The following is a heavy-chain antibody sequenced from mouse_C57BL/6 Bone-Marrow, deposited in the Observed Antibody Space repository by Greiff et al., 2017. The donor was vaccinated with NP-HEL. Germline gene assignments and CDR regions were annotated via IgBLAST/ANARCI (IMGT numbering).Heavy chain of an antibody. J-gene: IGHJ3*01. CDR1: GFTFSDAW. CDR2: IRNKANNHAT. V-gene: IGHV6-6*01. CDR3: TSYYYGSTPAWFAY. D-gene: IGHD1-1*01. Sequence: EVKVVESGGGLVQPGGSMKLSCAASGFTFSDAWMDWVRQSPEKGLEWVAEIRNKANNHATYYAESVKGRFTISRDDSKSSVYLQMNSLRAEDTGIYYCTSYYYGSTPAWFAYWGQGTLVTVSA.